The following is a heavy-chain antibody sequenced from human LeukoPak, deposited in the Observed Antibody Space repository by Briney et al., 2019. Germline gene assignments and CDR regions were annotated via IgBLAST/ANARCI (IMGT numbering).Heavy chain of an antibody. CDR1: GFYFGGHA. CDR2: ITYGSDTI. J-gene: IGHJ4*02. CDR3: ARVLPPSLFDY. V-gene: IGHV3-48*04. Sequence: PGGSLRLSCVASGFYFGGHAMHWLRQAPGKGLEWVAYITYGSDTIFYADSVKGRFTVSRDNAKNSLYLQMDSLRAEDTAVYYCARVLPPSLFDYWGQGTLVTVSS.